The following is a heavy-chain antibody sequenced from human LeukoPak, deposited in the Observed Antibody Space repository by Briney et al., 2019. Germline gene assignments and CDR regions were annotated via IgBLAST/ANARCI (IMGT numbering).Heavy chain of an antibody. D-gene: IGHD4-17*01. Sequence: GGSLRLSCAVSGFTLGNYWMDWVRQAPGKGLVWVSRINSDGSSTTYADSVKGRFTISRDNAKNTLYLQMNSLRAEDTAVYYCTTVTADDAVDIWGEGTMVTVSS. V-gene: IGHV3-74*01. CDR3: TTVTADDAVDI. J-gene: IGHJ3*02. CDR1: GFTLGNYW. CDR2: INSDGSST.